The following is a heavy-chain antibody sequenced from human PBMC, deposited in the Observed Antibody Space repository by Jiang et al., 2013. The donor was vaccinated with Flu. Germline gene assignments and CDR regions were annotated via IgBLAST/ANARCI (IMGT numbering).Heavy chain of an antibody. V-gene: IGHV4-59*01. J-gene: IGHJ6*02. CDR1: GGSISSYY. CDR3: ARGWNAGITGPGRVGYYGMDV. D-gene: IGHD1-20*01. CDR2: IYYSGST. Sequence: GLVKPSETLSLTCTVSGGSISSYYWSWIRQPPGKGLEWIGYIYYSGSTNYNPSLKSRVTISVDTSKNQFSLKLSSVTAADTAVYSCARGWNAGITGPGRVGYYGMDVWGQGTTVTVSS.